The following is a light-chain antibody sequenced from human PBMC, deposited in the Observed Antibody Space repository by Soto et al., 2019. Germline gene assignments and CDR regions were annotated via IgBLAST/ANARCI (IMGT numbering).Light chain of an antibody. Sequence: QSVLTRPRSACETPERRVTIACSGSSASVGSNPVNWYQQLPGTAPKLLIYSNNQRPSGVPDRFSGSKSGTSASLAISGLQSEDEAHYYCAAWDESLNGYVFGNGPQVTVL. J-gene: IGLJ1*01. CDR1: SASVGSNP. CDR3: AAWDESLNGYV. V-gene: IGLV1-44*01. CDR2: SNN.